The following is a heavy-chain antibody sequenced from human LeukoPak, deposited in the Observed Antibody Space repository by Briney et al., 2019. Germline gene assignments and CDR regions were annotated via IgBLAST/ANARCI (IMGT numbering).Heavy chain of an antibody. CDR3: ASLYHDYGDSDAFDI. J-gene: IGHJ3*02. CDR1: GGSISSYY. Sequence: SETLSLTCTVSGGSISSYYWSWIRQPPGKGLEWIGYIYYSGSTNYNPSLKSRVTISVDTSKNQFSLKLSSVTAADTAVYYCASLYHDYGDSDAFDIWGRGTMVTVSS. D-gene: IGHD4-17*01. V-gene: IGHV4-59*01. CDR2: IYYSGST.